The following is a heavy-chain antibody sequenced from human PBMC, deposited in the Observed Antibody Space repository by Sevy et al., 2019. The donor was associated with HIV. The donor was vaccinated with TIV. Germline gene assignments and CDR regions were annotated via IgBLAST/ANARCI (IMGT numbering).Heavy chain of an antibody. CDR2: IKQDGSEK. CDR3: ARDQDSSSWRNWFDP. J-gene: IGHJ5*02. Sequence: GGYLRLSCAASGFTFSSYWMSWVRQAPGKGLEWVANIKQDGSEKYYVDSVKGRFTISSDNAKNSLYLQMNSLRAEETAVYYCARDQDSSSWRNWFDPWGQGTLVTVSS. V-gene: IGHV3-7*01. D-gene: IGHD6-13*01. CDR1: GFTFSSYW.